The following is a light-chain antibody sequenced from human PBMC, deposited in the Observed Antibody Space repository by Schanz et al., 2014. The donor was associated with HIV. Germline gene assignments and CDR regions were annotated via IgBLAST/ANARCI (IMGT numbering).Light chain of an antibody. Sequence: VMTQSPATLSVSPGERVTLSCRASQSISNNLAWYQQKPGQAPTLLIYGASKRATGIPDRFIGGGSGTDFTLTINRLEPEDVAVYFCQSYAGSFGPGTKVD. CDR1: QSISNN. CDR3: QSYAGS. J-gene: IGKJ3*01. V-gene: IGKV3D-15*01. CDR2: GAS.